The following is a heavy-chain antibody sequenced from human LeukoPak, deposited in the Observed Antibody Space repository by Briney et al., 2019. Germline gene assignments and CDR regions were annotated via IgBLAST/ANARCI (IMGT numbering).Heavy chain of an antibody. CDR3: ARDPRYCSSTSCYRAFDY. D-gene: IGHD2-2*01. J-gene: IGHJ4*02. CDR2: ISSSSSYI. Sequence: GGSLRLTXAASGFTFSSSSMNWVRQAPGKGLEWVSSISSSSSYIYYPDSVKGRFTIFRNNDKNSLYLQMNSLRAEDTAVYYCARDPRYCSSTSCYRAFDYWGQGTLVTVSS. V-gene: IGHV3-21*01. CDR1: GFTFSSSS.